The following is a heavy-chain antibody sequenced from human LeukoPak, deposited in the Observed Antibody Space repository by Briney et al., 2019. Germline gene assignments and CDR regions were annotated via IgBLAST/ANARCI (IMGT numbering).Heavy chain of an antibody. V-gene: IGHV4-39*07. J-gene: IGHJ2*01. CDR1: GGSISSSTYY. Sequence: SETLSLTCTVSGGSISSSTYYWGWIRQPPGKGLEWIGSIYYSGSTYYNPSLKSRVTISVDTSKNQFSLKLSSVTAADTAVYYCARAPPPWYFDLWGRGTLVTVSS. CDR2: IYYSGST. CDR3: ARAPPPWYFDL.